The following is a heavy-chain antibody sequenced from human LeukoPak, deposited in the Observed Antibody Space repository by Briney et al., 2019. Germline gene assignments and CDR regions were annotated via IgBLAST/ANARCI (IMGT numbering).Heavy chain of an antibody. Sequence: GGSLRLVCAASGLTFSGSTIQWARQTCGRGLECVGRIRNKGNRYAPAYAASVKGRFTISRDDSKNTAYLQMNSLKTEDTAVYYCTSRSSTFGGVIDLDYWGQGTLVTVSS. V-gene: IGHV3-73*01. CDR1: GLTFSGST. CDR2: IRNKGNRYAP. J-gene: IGHJ4*02. D-gene: IGHD3-16*02. CDR3: TSRSSTFGGVIDLDY.